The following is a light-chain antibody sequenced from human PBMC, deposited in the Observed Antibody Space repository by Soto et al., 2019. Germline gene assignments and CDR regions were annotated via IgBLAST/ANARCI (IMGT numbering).Light chain of an antibody. Sequence: DVQMTQSPSSLYASVGDRVTITWRASRGVGNSLAWYQQKPGKVPTLLIYGASTLESGVPSRFSGSGSGTFFTLIINSLQPDDVATYYCQKYDSAPFIFGPGSKVNLK. CDR2: GAS. J-gene: IGKJ3*01. CDR3: QKYDSAPFI. V-gene: IGKV1-27*01. CDR1: RGVGNS.